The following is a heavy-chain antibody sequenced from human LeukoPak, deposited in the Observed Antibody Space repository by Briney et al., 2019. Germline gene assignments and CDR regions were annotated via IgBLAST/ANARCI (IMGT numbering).Heavy chain of an antibody. D-gene: IGHD4-17*01. V-gene: IGHV3-23*01. Sequence: GGSLRLSCAASGFTFSSYAMSWVRQAPGKGLEWVSAISGSGGSTYYADSVKGRFTISRDNSKNTLYLQMDSLRAEDTAVYYCAKDLYGDYVAYFQHWGQGTLVTVSS. CDR2: ISGSGGST. CDR3: AKDLYGDYVAYFQH. CDR1: GFTFSSYA. J-gene: IGHJ1*01.